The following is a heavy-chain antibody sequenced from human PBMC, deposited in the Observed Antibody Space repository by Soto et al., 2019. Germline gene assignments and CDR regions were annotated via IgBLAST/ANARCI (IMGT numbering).Heavy chain of an antibody. V-gene: IGHV3-21*01. J-gene: IGHJ4*02. CDR3: VRARSTDSRPDY. CDR2: ITSSSSYI. Sequence: GSLRLSCAASGSTFSLYSMIWVRQAPGKGLEWVASITSSSSYIYYEDSRKGRFTISRGNAKNSLFLQLDSLRAEDTAVYFCVRARSTDSRPDYWGQGTLVTVSS. D-gene: IGHD3-22*01. CDR1: GSTFSLYS.